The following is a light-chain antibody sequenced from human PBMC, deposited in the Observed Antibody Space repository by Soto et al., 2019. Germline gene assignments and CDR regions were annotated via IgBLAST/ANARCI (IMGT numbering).Light chain of an antibody. CDR3: QQYGGSPRT. J-gene: IGKJ1*01. CDR2: GAS. Sequence: EIVLTQSAGTLSLSPGEGATLSCRASQSINSFLAWYQQRRGQAPRLLIHGASNRATGIPDRFSGSGSGTDFTLTISRLEPEDFAVYYCQQYGGSPRTFGQGTKV. CDR1: QSINSF. V-gene: IGKV3-20*01.